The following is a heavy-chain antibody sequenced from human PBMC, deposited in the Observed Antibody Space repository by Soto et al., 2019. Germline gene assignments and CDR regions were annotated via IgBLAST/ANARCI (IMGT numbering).Heavy chain of an antibody. J-gene: IGHJ6*02. D-gene: IGHD2-2*01. Sequence: QVQLVQSGAEVKKPGSSVKVSCKASGGTFSRYSITWVRQAPGHGLEWIGRIIPIFGIASYAQKFQGRVTITADESTRAAYMALSSRRSDDTAVYYCARGDRDRETGLVPAAIDGMDVWGQGTTVTVSS. V-gene: IGHV1-69*02. CDR3: ARGDRDRETGLVPAAIDGMDV. CDR2: IIPIFGIA. CDR1: GGTFSRYS.